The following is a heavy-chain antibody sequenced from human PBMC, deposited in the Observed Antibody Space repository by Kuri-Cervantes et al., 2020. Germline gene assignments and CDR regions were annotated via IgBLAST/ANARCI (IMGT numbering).Heavy chain of an antibody. D-gene: IGHD1-26*01. CDR2: MNPESGDT. Sequence: VKVSCKASGCTFTSYDTNCVRQATGQGLEWMGWMNPESGDTAYAQKFPGRVTMTRNTSISTAYMELSSLRSEDTAVYYCARGRGGLWELRDNHLKNNWFDPWGQGTLVTVSS. CDR1: GCTFTSYD. CDR3: ARGRGGLWELRDNHLKNNWFDP. J-gene: IGHJ5*02. V-gene: IGHV1-8*01.